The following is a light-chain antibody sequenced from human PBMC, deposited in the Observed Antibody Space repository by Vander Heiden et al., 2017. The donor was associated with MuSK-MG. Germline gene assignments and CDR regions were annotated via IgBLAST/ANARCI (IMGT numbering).Light chain of an antibody. CDR2: AAS. V-gene: IGKV1-39*01. J-gene: IGKJ2*01. CDR3: QHVYGAPYT. Sequence: DIQMTQSPSSLSASVGDRVTITCRASQSISNFLNWYQQKPGIAPKVLIYAASSLQSGVPSRFRGSGSGTSFTFTISSLQPEDFATYYCQHVYGAPYTFGQGTKLEMK. CDR1: QSISNF.